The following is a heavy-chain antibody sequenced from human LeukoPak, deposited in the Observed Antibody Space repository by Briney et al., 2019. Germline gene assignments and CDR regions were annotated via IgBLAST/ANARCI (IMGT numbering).Heavy chain of an antibody. CDR1: GFTFSSYT. D-gene: IGHD6-19*01. Sequence: GGSLRLSCAASGFTFSSYTMNWVRQAPGKGLEWVSSISNSSSYIYYADSVKGRFTISRDNAKNSLYLQMNSLRAEDTGVYYCARRVAVADNYFDYWGQGTLVTVSS. CDR2: ISNSSSYI. V-gene: IGHV3-21*01. CDR3: ARRVAVADNYFDY. J-gene: IGHJ4*02.